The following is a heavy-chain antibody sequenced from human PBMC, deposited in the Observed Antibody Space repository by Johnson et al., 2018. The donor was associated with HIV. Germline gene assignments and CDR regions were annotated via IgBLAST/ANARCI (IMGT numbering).Heavy chain of an antibody. D-gene: IGHD6-6*01. V-gene: IGHV3-66*03. Sequence: VQLVESGGGLIQPGGSLRLSCAASGFTVSSNYMSWVRQAPGKGLEWVSVIYSGGSTYYADSVKGRFTISRDNSKNTLYLQMNSLRAEDTAVYYCAKGERGYSSSSDAFDIWGLGTKVTVSS. CDR2: IYSGGST. J-gene: IGHJ3*02. CDR1: GFTVSSNY. CDR3: AKGERGYSSSSDAFDI.